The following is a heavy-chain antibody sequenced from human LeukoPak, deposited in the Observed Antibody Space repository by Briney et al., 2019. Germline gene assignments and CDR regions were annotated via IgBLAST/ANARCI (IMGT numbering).Heavy chain of an antibody. CDR1: GGSISSYS. CDR2: IYTSGST. J-gene: IGHJ4*02. Sequence: SETLSLTCSVSGGSISSYSWSWVRQPPGKGLEWIGHIYTSGSTNYNPSLKSRVTISVDTSKNQFSLKLSSVTAADTAVYYCARASSYCGGGACLDYWGQGTLVTVSS. CDR3: ARASSYCGGGACLDY. D-gene: IGHD2-21*01. V-gene: IGHV4-59*01.